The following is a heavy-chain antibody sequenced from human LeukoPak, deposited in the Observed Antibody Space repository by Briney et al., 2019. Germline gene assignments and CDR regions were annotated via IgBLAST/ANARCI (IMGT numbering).Heavy chain of an antibody. CDR2: ISGTHAGRQGAT. V-gene: IGHV3-23*01. CDR3: AKGGYFSYDM. CDR1: GFTFSTYD. Sequence: GGSLRLSCAASGFTFSTYDMSWVRQTPGKGLEWVSAISGTHAGRQGATYYADSVKGRFTISRDDSKNTLYLQMHSLRAEDTAIYFCAKGGYFSYDMWGQGTKVTVSP. D-gene: IGHD5-18*01. J-gene: IGHJ3*02.